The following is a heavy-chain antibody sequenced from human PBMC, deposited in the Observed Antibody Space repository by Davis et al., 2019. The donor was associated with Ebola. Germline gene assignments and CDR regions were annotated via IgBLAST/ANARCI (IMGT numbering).Heavy chain of an antibody. CDR1: GYTFPSYV. J-gene: IGHJ6*02. D-gene: IGHD6-13*01. CDR2: NNPYTGDT. Sequence: ASVTVSCKASGYTFPSYVLHWVRQAPGQGLERVGWNNPYTGDTKYSQKFQGRVTITRDTSATTAYMDLSSLRTEDTAVYFCARLSSTWSCLYGMDVWVQGTTVTVSS. V-gene: IGHV1-3*01. CDR3: ARLSSTWSCLYGMDV.